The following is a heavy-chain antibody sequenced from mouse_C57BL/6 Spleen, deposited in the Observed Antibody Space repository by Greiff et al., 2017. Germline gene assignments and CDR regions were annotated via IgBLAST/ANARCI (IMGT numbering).Heavy chain of an antibody. CDR1: GCSITSGYY. V-gene: IGHV3-6*01. D-gene: IGHD1-1*01. J-gene: IGHJ1*03. CDR3: ARGSTVGGYFDV. Sequence: EVQLQQSGPGLVKPSQSLSLTCSVTGCSITSGYYWNWIRQFPGNKLEWMGYISYDGSNNYNPSLKNRISITRDTSKNQFFLKLNSVTTEDTATYYCARGSTVGGYFDVWGTGTTVTVSS. CDR2: ISYDGSN.